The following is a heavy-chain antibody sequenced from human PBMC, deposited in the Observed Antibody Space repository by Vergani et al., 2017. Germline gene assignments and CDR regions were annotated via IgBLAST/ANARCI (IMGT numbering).Heavy chain of an antibody. J-gene: IGHJ4*02. V-gene: IGHV3-23*01. CDR1: GFTFSACP. D-gene: IGHD2-21*01. CDR2: ISARYPST. Sequence: EVQLLQSGGGVIQPGGSVRLSCAASGFTFSACPMTWVRQAPGKGLEWVSAISARYPSTYYADSVKGRFTISRDNAKNSLFLQMNSLRVEDTAVYYCARDHLFGNVEYWGQGTLVTVSS. CDR3: ARDHLFGNVEY.